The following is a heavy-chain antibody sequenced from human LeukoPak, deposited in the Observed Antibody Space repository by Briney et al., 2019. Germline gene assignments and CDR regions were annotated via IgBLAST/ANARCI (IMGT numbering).Heavy chain of an antibody. CDR1: GFTFSSYA. Sequence: PGGSLRPSCAASGFTFSSYAMSWVRQAPGKGLEWVSAISGSGGSTYYADSVKGRFTISRDNSKNTLYLQMNSLRAEDTAVYYCAKPTAMAIHYFDYWGQGTLVTVSS. J-gene: IGHJ4*02. CDR3: AKPTAMAIHYFDY. CDR2: ISGSGGST. V-gene: IGHV3-23*01. D-gene: IGHD5-18*01.